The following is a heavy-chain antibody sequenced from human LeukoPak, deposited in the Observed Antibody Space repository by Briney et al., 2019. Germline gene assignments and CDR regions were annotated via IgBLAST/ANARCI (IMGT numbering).Heavy chain of an antibody. Sequence: AGGSLRLSCAASGFTFNRSWMTWVRQAPGKGLEWVANIKQDGSEKYYLDSVKGRFTISKDNAKNSLYLQMNSLRAEDTALYYCAKLGDLFDYWGQGTLVTVSS. CDR1: GFTFNRSW. J-gene: IGHJ4*02. D-gene: IGHD3-10*01. V-gene: IGHV3-7*01. CDR2: IKQDGSEK. CDR3: AKLGDLFDY.